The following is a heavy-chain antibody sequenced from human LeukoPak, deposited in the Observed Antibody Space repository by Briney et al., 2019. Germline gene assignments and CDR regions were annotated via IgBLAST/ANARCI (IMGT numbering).Heavy chain of an antibody. D-gene: IGHD2-2*02. CDR3: ASNEGYCSSTSCYTLMDV. CDR1: GFTFSSYW. CDR2: INTDGSST. Sequence: GGSLRLSCAASGFTFSSYWMHWVRQAPGKGLVWVSRINTDGSSTSYADSVKGRFTISRDNAKNTLYLQMNSLRAEDTAVYYCASNEGYCSSTSCYTLMDVWGKGTTVTVSS. V-gene: IGHV3-74*01. J-gene: IGHJ6*03.